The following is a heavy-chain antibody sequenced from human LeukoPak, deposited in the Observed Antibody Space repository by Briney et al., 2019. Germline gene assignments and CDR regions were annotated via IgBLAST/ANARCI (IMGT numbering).Heavy chain of an antibody. CDR1: GGTFSSYA. V-gene: IGHV1-69*13. CDR2: IIPIFGTA. J-gene: IGHJ6*02. CDR3: ARDVAGFIAAAPFGHYGMDV. Sequence: SVKVSCKASGGTFSSYAISWVRQAPGQGLEWMGGIIPIFGTANYAQKFQGRVTITADESTSTAHMELSSLRSEDTAVYYCARDVAGFIAAAPFGHYGMDVWGQGTTVTVSS. D-gene: IGHD6-13*01.